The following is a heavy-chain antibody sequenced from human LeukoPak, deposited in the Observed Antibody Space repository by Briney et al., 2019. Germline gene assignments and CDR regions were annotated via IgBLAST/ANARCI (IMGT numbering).Heavy chain of an antibody. V-gene: IGHV4-31*03. Sequence: SETLSLTCTVSGGSISSGGYYWSWIRQPPGKGLEWIGYIYHSGSTYYNPSLKSRVTISVDTSKNQFSLKLSSVTAADTAVYYCAKGYNYGPFDYWGQGTLVTVSS. D-gene: IGHD5-18*01. CDR1: GGSISSGGYY. CDR3: AKGYNYGPFDY. CDR2: IYHSGST. J-gene: IGHJ4*02.